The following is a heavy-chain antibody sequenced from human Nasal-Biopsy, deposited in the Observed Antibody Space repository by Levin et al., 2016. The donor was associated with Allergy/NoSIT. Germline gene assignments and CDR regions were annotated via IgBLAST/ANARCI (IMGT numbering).Heavy chain of an antibody. CDR2: VYSGGTT. D-gene: IGHD2-21*02. CDR1: GFTLSNYW. CDR3: ATAPTARPVY. Sequence: GESLKISCAASGFTLSNYWMTWVRQAPGKGLEWVSAVYSGGTTDYADSVKGRFTISRDNSKNTLYLQLNSLRSEDTALYYCATAPTARPVYWGQGTLVTVSS. V-gene: IGHV3-66*02. J-gene: IGHJ4*02.